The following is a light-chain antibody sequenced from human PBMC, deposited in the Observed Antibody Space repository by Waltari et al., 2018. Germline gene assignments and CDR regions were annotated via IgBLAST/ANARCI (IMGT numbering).Light chain of an antibody. V-gene: IGLV2-8*01. CDR3: SSYAGNYNVL. CDR2: EVS. Sequence: QSALTQPPSASGSPGQSVTISCTGTSSDVGGSDYVSWYQQHPGKAPKVMIYEVSKRPSGVPDRVSGSKSGNTASLTVSGLQAEEEADYYCSSYAGNYNVLFGGGTKLTVL. J-gene: IGLJ2*01. CDR1: SSDVGGSDY.